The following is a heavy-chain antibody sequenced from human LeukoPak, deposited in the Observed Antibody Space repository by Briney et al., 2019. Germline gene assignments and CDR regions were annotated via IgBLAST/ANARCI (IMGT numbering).Heavy chain of an antibody. J-gene: IGHJ6*03. Sequence: PGGSLRLSCAASGFTFSSFSRNWVRQAPGKGLEWVSYISSSSDAIYYADSVKGRFTISRDNAKNSLYLQMSSLRAEDTAVYYCARVDSTLTFYYYFYMDVWGKGTTVAVSS. CDR3: ARVDSTLTFYYYFYMDV. CDR2: ISSSSDAI. V-gene: IGHV3-48*01. CDR1: GFTFSSFS. D-gene: IGHD2-2*01.